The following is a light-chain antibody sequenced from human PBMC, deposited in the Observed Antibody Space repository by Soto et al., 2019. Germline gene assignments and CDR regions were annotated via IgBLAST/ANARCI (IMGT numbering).Light chain of an antibody. CDR1: QSVSSN. V-gene: IGKV3-15*01. CDR2: GAS. J-gene: IGKJ1*01. Sequence: EIVMTQSPATLSVSPGERATLFCRASQSVSSNLAWYQQKPGQAPSLLIYGASTRATGIPARFSGSGSGTEFTLTISSLQSEDFAVYYCQQYNSWPQTFGQGTKVDIK. CDR3: QQYNSWPQT.